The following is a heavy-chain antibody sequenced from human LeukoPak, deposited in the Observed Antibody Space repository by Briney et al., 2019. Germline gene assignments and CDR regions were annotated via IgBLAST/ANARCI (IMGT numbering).Heavy chain of an antibody. CDR3: ARAPERIKGIVVVTAIPYY. D-gene: IGHD2-21*02. J-gene: IGHJ4*02. V-gene: IGHV1-2*06. Sequence: ASVKVSFKASGYTFTDYYLHWVRQAPGQGLEWMGRINPKSGGTNYAQNFQGRVTMTRDTSINTAYMELTSDDTAVYYCARAPERIKGIVVVTAIPYYWGQGTLVTVSS. CDR1: GYTFTDYY. CDR2: INPKSGGT.